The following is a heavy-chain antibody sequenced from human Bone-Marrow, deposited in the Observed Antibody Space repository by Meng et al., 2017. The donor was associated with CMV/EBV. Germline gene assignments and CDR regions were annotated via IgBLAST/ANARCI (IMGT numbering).Heavy chain of an antibody. CDR2: TFYRSKWYN. V-gene: IGHV6-1*01. D-gene: IGHD3-10*01. Sequence: SSNSVAWAWIRQSPSKGLEWLGRTFYRSKWYNHYAVSVKSRITINPDTSKNQFSLHLESVTPEDTAVYYCARLRVRGVILRAYYFDYWGQGTLVTVSS. CDR1: SSNSVA. CDR3: ARLRVRGVILRAYYFDY. J-gene: IGHJ4*02.